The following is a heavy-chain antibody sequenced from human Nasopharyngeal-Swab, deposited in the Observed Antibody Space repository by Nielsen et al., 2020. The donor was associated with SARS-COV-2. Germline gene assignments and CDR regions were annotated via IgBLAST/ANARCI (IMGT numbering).Heavy chain of an antibody. V-gene: IGHV4-39*07. J-gene: IGHJ4*02. CDR1: GGSISSSSYY. Sequence: SETLSLTCSVSGGSISSSSYYWGWIHQPPGKGLEWIGSIYYSGSTYYNPSLKSRVTISIDTSKNHFSLKLSSVTAADTAVYYCAREGRGIAAPGLDYWGQGTLVTVSS. D-gene: IGHD6-13*01. CDR3: AREGRGIAAPGLDY. CDR2: IYYSGST.